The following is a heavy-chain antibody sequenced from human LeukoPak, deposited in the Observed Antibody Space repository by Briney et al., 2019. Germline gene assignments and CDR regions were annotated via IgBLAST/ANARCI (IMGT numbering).Heavy chain of an antibody. Sequence: PGGSLRLSCAASGFTFSNYAMHWVRQAPGKGLEWVAVISYDGSNKYYADSLKGRFTISRDNSKNTLYLQMNSLRAEDTAVYYCATMVRGLPDYWGQGTLVTVSS. CDR2: ISYDGSNK. D-gene: IGHD3-10*01. CDR3: ATMVRGLPDY. V-gene: IGHV3-30*04. J-gene: IGHJ4*02. CDR1: GFTFSNYA.